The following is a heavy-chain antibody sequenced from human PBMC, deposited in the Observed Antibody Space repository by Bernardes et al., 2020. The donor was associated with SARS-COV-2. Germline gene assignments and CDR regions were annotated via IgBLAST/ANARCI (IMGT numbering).Heavy chain of an antibody. D-gene: IGHD1-26*01. Sequence: GGSLRLSCAASGFTFSSYAMSWVRQAPGKGLEWVSAISGSGGSPYYADSVKGRFTISRDNSKNTLYLQMNSLRAEDTAVYYCAKDRNSGSYSDWFDPWGQGTMVTVSS. CDR2: ISGSGGSP. CDR3: AKDRNSGSYSDWFDP. V-gene: IGHV3-23*01. J-gene: IGHJ3*01. CDR1: GFTFSSYA.